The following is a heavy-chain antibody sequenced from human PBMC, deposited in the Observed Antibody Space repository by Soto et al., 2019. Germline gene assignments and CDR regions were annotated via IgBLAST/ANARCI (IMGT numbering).Heavy chain of an antibody. J-gene: IGHJ6*02. CDR3: ARHNGPLYVGYYYDMDV. Sequence: QLQLQESGPGLVKPSETLSLTCTVSGGSISSSSYYWGWIRQPPGKGLEWIGSIYYSGYTYYNPSLKSQVTISVDTSKNQFSLKLRSVTAADTAVYYCARHNGPLYVGYYYDMDVWGQWTTVTVSS. CDR1: GGSISSSSYY. CDR2: IYYSGYT. V-gene: IGHV4-39*01. D-gene: IGHD3-16*01.